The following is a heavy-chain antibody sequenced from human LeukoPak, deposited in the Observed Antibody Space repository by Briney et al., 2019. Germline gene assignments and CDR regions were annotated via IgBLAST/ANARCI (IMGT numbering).Heavy chain of an antibody. CDR1: GGSFSSYY. D-gene: IGHD5-18*01. CDR2: INHSGST. CDR3: ARRGGDEYSYQYYFDY. V-gene: IGHV4-34*01. J-gene: IGHJ4*02. Sequence: KPSETLSLTCAVYGGSFSSYYWSWIRQPPGKGLEWIGEINHSGSTNYNPSLKSRVTISVDTSKNQFSLKLSSVTAADTAVYYCARRGGDEYSYQYYFDYWGQGTLVTVSS.